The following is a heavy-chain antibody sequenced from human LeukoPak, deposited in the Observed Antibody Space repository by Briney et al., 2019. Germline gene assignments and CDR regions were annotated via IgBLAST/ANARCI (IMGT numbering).Heavy chain of an antibody. CDR1: GGSISDYY. V-gene: IGHV4-59*08. CDR3: ARLTRYFDWLYGMDV. J-gene: IGHJ6*02. CDR2: IYYSGST. D-gene: IGHD3-9*01. Sequence: PSETLSLTCSVSGGSISDYYWSWIRQPPGKGLEWIGYIYYSGSTNYNPSLKSRVTISVDTSKNQFSLKLSSVTAADTAVYYCARLTRYFDWLYGMDVWGQGTTVTVSS.